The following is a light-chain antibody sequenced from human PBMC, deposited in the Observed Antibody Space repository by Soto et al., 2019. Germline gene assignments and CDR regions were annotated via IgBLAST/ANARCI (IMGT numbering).Light chain of an antibody. CDR2: EDD. CDR3: QSYDASNQV. CDR1: SGNIASNY. V-gene: IGLV6-57*04. Sequence: NFMLTQSHSVSESPGKTVTISCTRSSGNIASNYVQWYQQRPGSAPTTVIYEDDQRPSGVPDRFSGSIDSSSNSAALAISGLKTEDEADYYCQSYDASNQVFGGGTKLTVL. J-gene: IGLJ3*02.